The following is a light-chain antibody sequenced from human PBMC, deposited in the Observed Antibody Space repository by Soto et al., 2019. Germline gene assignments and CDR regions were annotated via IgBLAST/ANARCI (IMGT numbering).Light chain of an antibody. CDR3: QKYNSAPLT. J-gene: IGKJ5*01. Sequence: DIQMTQSPSSLSASVGDRVTITCRASQGIRNYLAWYQQRPGKVPTLLIYAASTLQSGVPSRFSGSGSGTHFTLSISSLQPEDVATYYCQKYNSAPLTFGQGTRLEI. V-gene: IGKV1-27*01. CDR1: QGIRNY. CDR2: AAS.